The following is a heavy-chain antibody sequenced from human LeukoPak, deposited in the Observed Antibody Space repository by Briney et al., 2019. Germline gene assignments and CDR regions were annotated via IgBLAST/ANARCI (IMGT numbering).Heavy chain of an antibody. J-gene: IGHJ1*01. D-gene: IGHD6-13*01. CDR3: ARVAAGIGFFQH. CDR2: IYYSGST. Sequence: PSETLSLTCTVSGGSISSGGYYWSWIRQPPGKGLEWIGYIYYSGSTNYNPSLKSRVTISVDTSKNQLSLKLSSVTAADTAVYYCARVAAGIGFFQHWGQGTLVTVSS. CDR1: GGSISSGGYY. V-gene: IGHV4-61*08.